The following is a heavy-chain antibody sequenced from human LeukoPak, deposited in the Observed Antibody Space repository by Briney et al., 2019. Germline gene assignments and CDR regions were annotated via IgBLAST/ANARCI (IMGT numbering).Heavy chain of an antibody. J-gene: IGHJ4*02. CDR2: IYYSGST. V-gene: IGHV4-30-4*07. Sequence: PSETLSLTCAVSGGSISSGDYSWSWIRQPPGKGLEWIGNIYYSGSTYYNPSLKSRVNISVDTSKNQFSLKLTSVTAADTAVYYCARDSQAGQWKHHFDYWGQGTLVTVSS. D-gene: IGHD5-18*01. CDR1: GGSISSGDYS. CDR3: ARDSQAGQWKHHFDY.